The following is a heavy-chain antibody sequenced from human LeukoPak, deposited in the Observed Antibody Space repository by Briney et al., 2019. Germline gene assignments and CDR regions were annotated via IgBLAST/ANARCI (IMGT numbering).Heavy chain of an antibody. CDR3: AREGYCSGGSCFGDY. D-gene: IGHD2-15*01. Sequence: GGSLRLSCAASGFTFSSYSMNWVRQAPGKGLEWVSSISGSSSYIYYADSVKGRFTISRDNAKNSLYLQMNSLRAEDTAVYYCAREGYCSGGSCFGDYWGQGTLVTVSS. CDR2: ISGSSSYI. CDR1: GFTFSSYS. J-gene: IGHJ4*02. V-gene: IGHV3-21*01.